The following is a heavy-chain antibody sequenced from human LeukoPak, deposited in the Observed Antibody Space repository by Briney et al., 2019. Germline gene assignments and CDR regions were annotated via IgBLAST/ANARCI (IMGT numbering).Heavy chain of an antibody. CDR3: ARDPEGRDGFY. J-gene: IGHJ4*02. CDR1: GFTFSSYG. D-gene: IGHD5-24*01. V-gene: IGHV3-33*08. Sequence: GGSLRLSCAASGFTFSSYGMHWVRQAPGKGLEWVAVIWYDGSNEYYADSVKGRFTISRDNSKNTLYLQMNSLSAEDTAVYYCARDPEGRDGFYWGQGTLVTVSS. CDR2: IWYDGSNE.